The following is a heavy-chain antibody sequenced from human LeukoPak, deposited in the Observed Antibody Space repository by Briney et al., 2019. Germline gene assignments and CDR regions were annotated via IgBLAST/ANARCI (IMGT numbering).Heavy chain of an antibody. D-gene: IGHD3-22*01. J-gene: IGHJ4*02. Sequence: GGSLRLSCAASGFTVSSNYMSWVRQAPGKGLEWVSSISSTSSYIYYADSMKGRFTISRDNAKNSLYLQMNSLRAEDTAVYYCARAPSPLLLYDYWGQGTLVTVSS. V-gene: IGHV3-21*01. CDR1: GFTVSSNY. CDR3: ARAPSPLLLYDY. CDR2: ISSTSSYI.